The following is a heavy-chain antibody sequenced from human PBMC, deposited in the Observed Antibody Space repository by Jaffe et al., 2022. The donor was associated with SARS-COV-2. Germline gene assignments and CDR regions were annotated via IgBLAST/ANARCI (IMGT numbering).Heavy chain of an antibody. D-gene: IGHD6-6*01. V-gene: IGHV3-33*01. CDR1: GFTFSSYG. J-gene: IGHJ6*02. Sequence: QVQLVESGGGVVQPGRSLRLSCAASGFTFSSYGMHWVRQAPGKGLEWVAVIWYDGSNKYYADSVKGRFTISRDNSKNTLYLQMNSLRAEDTAVYYCARGHSSSFWLGDGMDVWGQGTTVTVSS. CDR2: IWYDGSNK. CDR3: ARGHSSSFWLGDGMDV.